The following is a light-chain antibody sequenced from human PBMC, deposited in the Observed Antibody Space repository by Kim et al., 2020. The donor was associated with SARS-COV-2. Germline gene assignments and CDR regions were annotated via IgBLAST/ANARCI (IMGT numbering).Light chain of an antibody. CDR1: QSVSSTY. J-gene: IGKJ2*01. V-gene: IGKV3-20*01. Sequence: WSPGERVTLACRASQSVSSTYLAWYQQKLGQAPRLLIYGTSSRATGIPDRFSGSGSGTDFTLSISRLEPEDFAVYYCQQYGSSPYTFGQGTKLEI. CDR3: QQYGSSPYT. CDR2: GTS.